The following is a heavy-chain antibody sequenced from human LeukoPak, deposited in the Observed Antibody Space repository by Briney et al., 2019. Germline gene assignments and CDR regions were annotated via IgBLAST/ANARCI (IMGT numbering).Heavy chain of an antibody. V-gene: IGHV3-49*04. CDR1: GFTFSSYS. CDR3: TRPQGSPGYGSS. Sequence: GGSLRLSCAASGFTFSSYSMNWVRQAPGKGLEWVGFIRSKAYGGTTEYAASVKGRFTISRDDSKSIAYLQMNSLKTEDTAVYYCTRPQGSPGYGSSWGQGTLVTVSS. D-gene: IGHD6-13*01. CDR2: IRSKAYGGTT. J-gene: IGHJ4*02.